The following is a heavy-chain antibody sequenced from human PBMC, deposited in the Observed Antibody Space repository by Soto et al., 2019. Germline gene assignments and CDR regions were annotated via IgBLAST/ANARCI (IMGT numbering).Heavy chain of an antibody. V-gene: IGHV4-61*03. Sequence: SETLSLTCSVSGGSVRSWNHFWNFIRPPPGRGLGLLGYMYYTRVTNYHPSLKSRVSLSVDTSKDHFSLNLTPLTAADTAVYYCARGGERLVYYGLDVWGQGTTVTVSS. CDR1: GGSVRSWNHF. J-gene: IGHJ6*02. CDR3: ARGGERLVYYGLDV. CDR2: MYYTRVT.